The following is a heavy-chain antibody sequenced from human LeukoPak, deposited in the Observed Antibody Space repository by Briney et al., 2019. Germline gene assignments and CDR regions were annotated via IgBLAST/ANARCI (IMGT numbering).Heavy chain of an antibody. CDR1: GGTFSSYA. V-gene: IGHV1-2*02. CDR3: ARESSSRFDP. J-gene: IGHJ5*02. CDR2: INPNSGGT. Sequence: ASVKVSCKASGGTFSSYAISWVRQAPGQGLEWMGWINPNSGGTNYAQKFQGRVTMTRDTSISTAYMELSRLRSDDTAVYYCARESSSRFDPWGQGTLVTVSS.